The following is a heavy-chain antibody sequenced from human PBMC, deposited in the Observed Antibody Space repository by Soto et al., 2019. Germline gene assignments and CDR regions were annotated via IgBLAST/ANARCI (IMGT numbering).Heavy chain of an antibody. V-gene: IGHV4-34*01. CDR1: GGSFSGYY. CDR3: ARAKSIAARPWPVRPVGYYYDY. CDR2: INHSGST. Sequence: SETLSLTCAVYGGSFSGYYWSWIRQPPGKGLEWIGEINHSGSTNYNPSLKSRVTISVDTSKNQFSLKLSSVTAADTAVYYCARAKSIAARPWPVRPVGYYYDYWGQGTLVTVSS. D-gene: IGHD6-6*01. J-gene: IGHJ4*02.